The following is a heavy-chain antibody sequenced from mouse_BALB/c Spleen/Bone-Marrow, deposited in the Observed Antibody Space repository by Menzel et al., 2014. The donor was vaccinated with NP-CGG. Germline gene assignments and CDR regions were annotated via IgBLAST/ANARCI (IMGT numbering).Heavy chain of an antibody. Sequence: VQLQQSGPELVRPGVSVKISCKGSGYTFTDYAMHWVKQSHAQSLEWIGVISTYSGNTNYNQKFKGKATMTVDKSSSTAYMELARLTSEYSAIYYCAIGIYYDSTWFAYWVQGTLVTGSA. V-gene: IGHV1-67*01. D-gene: IGHD2-4*01. J-gene: IGHJ3*01. CDR2: ISTYSGNT. CDR3: AIGIYYDSTWFAY. CDR1: GYTFTDYA.